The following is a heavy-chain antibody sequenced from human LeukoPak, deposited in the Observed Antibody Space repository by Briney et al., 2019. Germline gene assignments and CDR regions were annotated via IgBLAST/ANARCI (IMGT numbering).Heavy chain of an antibody. CDR2: IYSGGST. D-gene: IGHD3-10*01. V-gene: IGHV3-66*01. CDR1: GFTVSSNY. CDR3: ARDRRYYGSGSYDY. Sequence: GGSLRLSCAASGFTVSSNYMSWVRQAPGKGLEWVSVIYSGGSTYYADSVKGRFTISRDNSKNTLYLQMNSLRAEDTAVYYCARDRRYYGSGSYDYWGRGTLVTVSS. J-gene: IGHJ4*02.